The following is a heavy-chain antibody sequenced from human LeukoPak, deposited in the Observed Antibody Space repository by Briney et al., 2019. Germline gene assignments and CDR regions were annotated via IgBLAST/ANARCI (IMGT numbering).Heavy chain of an antibody. Sequence: PSETLSLTCAVYGGSFSDYYWSWIRQPPGKGLEWIGEINHSGSTNYNPSLKSRVTISVDTSKNQFSLKLSSVTAADTAVYYCARGTYDYVSSDWFDPWGQGTLVTVSS. CDR3: ARGTYDYVSSDWFDP. CDR2: INHSGST. CDR1: GGSFSDYY. J-gene: IGHJ5*02. V-gene: IGHV4-34*01. D-gene: IGHD5-12*01.